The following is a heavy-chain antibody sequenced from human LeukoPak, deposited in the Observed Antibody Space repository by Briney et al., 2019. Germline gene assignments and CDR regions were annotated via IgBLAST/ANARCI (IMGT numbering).Heavy chain of an antibody. J-gene: IGHJ6*02. CDR1: GYTFTSYG. Sequence: ASVKVSCKASGYTFTSYGISWVRQAPGQGLEWRGWISAYNGNTNYAQKLQGRVTMTTDTSTSTAYMELRSLRSDDTAVYYCARELITIFGVVIPYYYGMDVWGQGTTVTVSS. V-gene: IGHV1-18*01. CDR2: ISAYNGNT. CDR3: ARELITIFGVVIPYYYGMDV. D-gene: IGHD3-3*01.